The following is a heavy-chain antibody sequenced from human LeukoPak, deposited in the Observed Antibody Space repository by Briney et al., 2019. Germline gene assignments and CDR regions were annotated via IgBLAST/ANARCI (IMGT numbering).Heavy chain of an antibody. D-gene: IGHD3-3*01. Sequence: ASVKVSCKASGGTFSSYAISWVRQAPGQGLEWMGWINTNTGNPTYAQGFTGRFVFSLDTSVSTAYLQISSLKAEDTAVYYCAREALRFLEWSHDVDYWGQGTLVTVSS. CDR1: GGTFSSYA. CDR3: AREALRFLEWSHDVDY. CDR2: INTNTGNP. J-gene: IGHJ4*02. V-gene: IGHV7-4-1*02.